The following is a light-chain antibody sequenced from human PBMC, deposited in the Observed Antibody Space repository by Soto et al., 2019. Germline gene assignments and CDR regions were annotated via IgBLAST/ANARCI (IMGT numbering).Light chain of an antibody. CDR3: SSYTSSRTYV. CDR2: DVS. Sequence: VLTQPASVSGSPGQSITISCTGTSSDVGAYSYVSWYQQHPGKAPKLIIYDVSDRPSGISNRFSGSKSDNTASLTISGLQAEDEAEYYCSSYTSSRTYVFGTGTKVTVL. V-gene: IGLV2-14*01. CDR1: SSDVGAYSY. J-gene: IGLJ1*01.